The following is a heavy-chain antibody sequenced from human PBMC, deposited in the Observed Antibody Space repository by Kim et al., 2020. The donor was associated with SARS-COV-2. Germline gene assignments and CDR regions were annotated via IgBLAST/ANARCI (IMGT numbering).Heavy chain of an antibody. CDR2: IANDGSNK. V-gene: IGHV3-30*18. CDR1: GFTFNTYG. J-gene: IGHJ4*02. Sequence: GGSLRLSCVASGFTFNTYGMHWVRQAPGKGLEWVADIANDGSNKYYADSVKGRFTISRDNAKNTLYLQMNSLRIEDTAVYYCAKSFSGNYFGYDYWGQGTTVTVSS. D-gene: IGHD1-26*01. CDR3: AKSFSGNYFGYDY.